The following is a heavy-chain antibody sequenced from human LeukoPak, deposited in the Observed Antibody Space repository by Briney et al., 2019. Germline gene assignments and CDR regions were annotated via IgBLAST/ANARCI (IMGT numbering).Heavy chain of an antibody. V-gene: IGHV3-66*01. J-gene: IGHJ4*02. CDR2: IYSGGGT. D-gene: IGHD2-2*01. Sequence: GGSLRLSCAASGFIVSSNYMSWVRQAPGKGLEWVSVIYSGGGTYYADSVKGRFTISRDNSKNTLYLQMNSLRAEDTAVYYCAKDPYTTYCSSTSCYPYWGQGTLVTVSS. CDR1: GFIVSSNY. CDR3: AKDPYTTYCSSTSCYPY.